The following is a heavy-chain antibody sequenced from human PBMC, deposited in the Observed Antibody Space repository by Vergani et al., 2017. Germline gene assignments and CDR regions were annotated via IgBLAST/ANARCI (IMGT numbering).Heavy chain of an antibody. CDR2: MNPNSGNT. Sequence: QVQLVPSGAEVKKPGASVKVSCKASGYTFTSYDINWVRQATGQGLEWMGWMNPNSGNTGYAQKFQGRVTMTRNTSISTAYMELSSLRSEDTAVYYCARAFYYDFWSGYFPRSGDAFDIWGQGTMVTVSS. CDR3: ARAFYYDFWSGYFPRSGDAFDI. V-gene: IGHV1-8*01. CDR1: GYTFTSYD. J-gene: IGHJ3*02. D-gene: IGHD3-3*01.